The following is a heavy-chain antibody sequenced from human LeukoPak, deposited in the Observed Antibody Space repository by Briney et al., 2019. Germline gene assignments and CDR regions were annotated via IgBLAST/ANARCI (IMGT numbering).Heavy chain of an antibody. J-gene: IGHJ4*02. CDR3: ARDRGFTSFDY. CDR1: GFSLSGYW. Sequence: GGSLRLSCAASGFSLSGYWMSWVRQAPGKGLEWVARLHADGNEKYYVDSVKGRFTVSRDTAKNSLYLQMNSLRAEDTAVYYCARDRGFTSFDYWGQGILVSVSS. D-gene: IGHD5-12*01. CDR2: LHADGNEK. V-gene: IGHV3-7*01.